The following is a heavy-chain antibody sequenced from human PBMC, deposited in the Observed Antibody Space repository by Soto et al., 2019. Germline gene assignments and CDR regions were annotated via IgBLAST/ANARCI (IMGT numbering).Heavy chain of an antibody. D-gene: IGHD3-10*01. CDR1: GIPVSSNY. CDR3: ARDGPYYYASRMDV. Sequence: EVQLVESGGGLVQPGGSLRLSCAASGIPVSSNYMTWVRQAPGKGLELVSVLHSGGDTYYANSVKGRFTISRHDSTNTLFLQMNSLTAEDTAVYYCARDGPYYYASRMDVWGQGTTVTVSS. J-gene: IGHJ6*02. CDR2: LHSGGDT. V-gene: IGHV3-53*04.